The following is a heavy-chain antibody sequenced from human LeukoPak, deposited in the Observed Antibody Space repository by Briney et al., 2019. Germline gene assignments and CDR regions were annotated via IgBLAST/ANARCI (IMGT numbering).Heavy chain of an antibody. CDR1: GFTFSSYA. CDR2: ISGSGGST. Sequence: PGGSLRLSCAASGFTFSSYAMSWVRQAPGKGLEWVSAISGSGGSTYYADSVKGRFTISRDNSKNTLYLQMNSPRAEDTAVYYCAKGGRYDSSGYYFDYWGQGTLVTVSS. J-gene: IGHJ4*02. D-gene: IGHD3-22*01. V-gene: IGHV3-23*01. CDR3: AKGGRYDSSGYYFDY.